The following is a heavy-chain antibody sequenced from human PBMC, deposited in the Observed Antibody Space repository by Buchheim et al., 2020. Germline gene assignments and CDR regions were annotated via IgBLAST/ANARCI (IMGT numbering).Heavy chain of an antibody. V-gene: IGHV3-11*06. J-gene: IGHJ6*02. CDR1: GFTFSDYY. CDR3: ARQGSGTRGPRTSHSQYYYGMDV. D-gene: IGHD3-10*01. CDR2: ISSSSSYT. Sequence: QVQLVESGGGLVKPGGSLRLSCAASGFTFSDYYMSWIRQAPGKGLEWVSYISSSSSYTNYADSVKGRFTISRDNAKNSLYLQVNSLRAEETAVYYCARQGSGTRGPRTSHSQYYYGMDVWGQGTT.